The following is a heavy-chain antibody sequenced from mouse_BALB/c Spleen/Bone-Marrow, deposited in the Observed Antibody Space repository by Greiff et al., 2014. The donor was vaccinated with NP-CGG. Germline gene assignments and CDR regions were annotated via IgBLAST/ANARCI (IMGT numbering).Heavy chain of an antibody. Sequence: VQLKQSGPELVKPGASVKMSCRASGYTFTSHFMHWVKQRPGQGLEWIGYINPYNDGTKYNEKFKGKATLTSDKSSSTAYMELSILTSEDSAVYYCTRIYYDYDGVWFAYWGQGTLVTVSA. CDR2: INPYNDGT. CDR3: TRIYYDYDGVWFAY. V-gene: IGHV1-14*01. D-gene: IGHD2-4*01. J-gene: IGHJ3*01. CDR1: GYTFTSHF.